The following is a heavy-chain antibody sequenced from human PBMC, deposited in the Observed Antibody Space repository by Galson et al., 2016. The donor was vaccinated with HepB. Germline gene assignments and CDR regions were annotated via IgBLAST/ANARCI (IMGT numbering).Heavy chain of an antibody. Sequence: SVKVSCKASGGTFSSYAITWVRQAPGQGLEWMGGIIPLFGTPNHAQKFQGRVTITANESTNTAYMELSSLRSEDTAVYYCARSNYYGSGSYFQGDGLDIWGQGTTVIVSS. J-gene: IGHJ3*02. V-gene: IGHV1-69*13. CDR1: GGTFSSYA. CDR3: ARSNYYGSGSYFQGDGLDI. CDR2: IIPLFGTP. D-gene: IGHD3-10*01.